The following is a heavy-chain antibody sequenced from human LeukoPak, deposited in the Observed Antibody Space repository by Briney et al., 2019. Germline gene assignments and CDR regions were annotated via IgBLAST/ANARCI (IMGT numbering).Heavy chain of an antibody. CDR3: ARALGSSWYYFDY. CDR2: INPSGGST. D-gene: IGHD6-13*01. V-gene: IGHV1-46*01. J-gene: IGHJ4*02. CDR1: GYTFTSYY. Sequence: ASVKVSCKASGYTFTSYYMHWVRQAPGQGLEWVGIINPSGGSTNYAQKFQGRVTITADKSTSTAYMELSSLRSEDTAVYYCARALGSSWYYFDYWGQGTLVTVSS.